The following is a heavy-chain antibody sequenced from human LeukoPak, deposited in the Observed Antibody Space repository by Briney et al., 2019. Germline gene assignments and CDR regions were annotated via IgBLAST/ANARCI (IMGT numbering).Heavy chain of an antibody. D-gene: IGHD4-11*01. J-gene: IGHJ2*01. CDR1: GGSIRSYY. V-gene: IGHV4-59*01. CDR2: IYYSGST. CDR3: ARGQYPFSVNWYFDL. Sequence: SETLSLTCTVSGGSIRSYYRSWIRQPPGKGLEWIGYIYYSGSTNYNPSLKSRVTISVDTSKNQFSLKLSSVTAADTAVYYCARGQYPFSVNWYFDLWGRGTLVTVSS.